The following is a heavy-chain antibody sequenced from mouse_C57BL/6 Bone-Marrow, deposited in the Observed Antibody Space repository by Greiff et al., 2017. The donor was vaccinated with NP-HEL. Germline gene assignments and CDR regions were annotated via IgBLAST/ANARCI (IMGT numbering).Heavy chain of an antibody. CDR1: GYTFTTYP. Sequence: QVQLQQSGAELVKPGASVKMSCKASGYTFTTYPIEWVKQTHGKSLEWIGNFHPYTDDTEYNEKFKNKATLTVEKSSSTVYLELSRLTSDDSSVYYGARGGNYWYYFDYWGQGTTLTVSS. V-gene: IGHV1-47*01. CDR2: FHPYTDDT. CDR3: ARGGNYWYYFDY. J-gene: IGHJ2*01. D-gene: IGHD2-1*01.